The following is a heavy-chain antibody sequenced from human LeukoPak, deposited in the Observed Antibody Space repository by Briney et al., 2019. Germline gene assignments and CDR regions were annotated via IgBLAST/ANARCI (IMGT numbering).Heavy chain of an antibody. Sequence: ASVKVSCKVSGYTLTELSMHLVRQAPGKGLEWMGGFDPEDGETIYAQKFQGRVTMTEDTSTDTAYMELSSLRSEDTAVYYCATVTCSSTSCSDWFDPWGQGTLVTVSS. CDR2: FDPEDGET. V-gene: IGHV1-24*01. CDR1: GYTLTELS. J-gene: IGHJ5*02. CDR3: ATVTCSSTSCSDWFDP. D-gene: IGHD2-2*01.